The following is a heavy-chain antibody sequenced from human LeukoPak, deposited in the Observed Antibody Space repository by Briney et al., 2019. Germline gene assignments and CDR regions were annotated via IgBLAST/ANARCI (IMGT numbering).Heavy chain of an antibody. Sequence: PSETLSLTCTVSGDSLSSHYLSWIRQPPGKGLEWIGYIYGSGSTHYDPSLRSRVTISEDTSKNQFSLKLTSVTAADTAVYYCARNVGWYTHDTWGQGTLVTVSS. CDR2: IYGSGST. CDR1: GDSLSSHY. J-gene: IGHJ5*02. V-gene: IGHV4-59*08. D-gene: IGHD6-19*01. CDR3: ARNVGWYTHDT.